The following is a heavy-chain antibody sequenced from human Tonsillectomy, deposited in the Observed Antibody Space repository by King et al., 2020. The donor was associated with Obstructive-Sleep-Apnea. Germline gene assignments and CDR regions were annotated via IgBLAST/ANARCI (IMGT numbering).Heavy chain of an antibody. CDR2: ISYDGTNK. Sequence: QLVQSGGGVVQPGRSLRLSCAASGFIFSTYVMHWVRQAPGKGLEWVAVISYDGTNKYYAESVKARFTISRDNSKDTLYLQMDSLSAEDTGIYFCARGDYYDGPVYRGALDYWGQGTLVTVSS. J-gene: IGHJ4*02. D-gene: IGHD3-22*01. CDR3: ARGDYYDGPVYRGALDY. V-gene: IGHV3-30-3*01. CDR1: GFIFSTYV.